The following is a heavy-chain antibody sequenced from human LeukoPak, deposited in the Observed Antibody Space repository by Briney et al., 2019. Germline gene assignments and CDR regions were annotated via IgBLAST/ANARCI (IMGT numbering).Heavy chain of an antibody. D-gene: IGHD3-22*01. CDR3: AKDHPFYYDSSSHNS. Sequence: GGSLRLSSAASGFTFDDYAMHWVRQAPGKGLEWVSAISGSGGSTYYADSVKGRFTISRDNSKNTLYLQMNSLRAEDTAVYYCAKDHPFYYDSSSHNSWGQGTLVTVSS. CDR1: GFTFDDYA. CDR2: ISGSGGST. J-gene: IGHJ5*02. V-gene: IGHV3-23*01.